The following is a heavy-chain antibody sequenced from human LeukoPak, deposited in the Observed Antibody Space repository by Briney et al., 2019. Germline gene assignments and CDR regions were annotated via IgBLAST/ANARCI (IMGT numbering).Heavy chain of an antibody. J-gene: IGHJ4*02. CDR3: AREGSYYDFWSGFIY. V-gene: IGHV4-59*01. CDR2: IYYSGST. D-gene: IGHD3-3*01. CDR1: GGSISSYY. Sequence: SETLSLTCTVSGGSISSYYWSWIRQPPGKGLEWIGYIYYSGSTNYNPSLKSRVPISVDTSKNQFSLKLSSVTAADTAVYYCAREGSYYDFWSGFIYWGQGTLVTVSS.